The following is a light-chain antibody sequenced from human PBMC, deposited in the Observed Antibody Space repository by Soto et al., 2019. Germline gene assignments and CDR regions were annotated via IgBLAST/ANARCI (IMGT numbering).Light chain of an antibody. CDR3: MPSTHLPNT. J-gene: IGKJ5*01. CDR2: KVY. Sequence: DIVMTQTPLSLCVTPGKPASMSCNSSQSLLNSDGETYLHWYVQKAGQPPQLLIYKVYNRFSGVSERFSGSASGTDFRLTISRVEAEDFGVYYCMPSTHLPNTVGQGTRLEIK. CDR1: QSLLNSDGETY. V-gene: IGKV2D-29*01.